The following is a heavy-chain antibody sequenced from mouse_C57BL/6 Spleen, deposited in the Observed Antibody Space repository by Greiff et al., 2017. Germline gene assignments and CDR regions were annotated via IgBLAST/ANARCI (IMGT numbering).Heavy chain of an antibody. CDR3: ALNWDEGYFDV. J-gene: IGHJ1*03. Sequence: VHVKQSGAELVKPGASVKLSCTASGFNIKDYYMHWVKQRTEQGLEWIGRIDPEDGETKYAPKFQGKATITADTSSNTAYLQLSSLTSEDTAVYYCALNWDEGYFDVWGTGTTVTVSS. D-gene: IGHD4-1*01. CDR2: IDPEDGET. CDR1: GFNIKDYY. V-gene: IGHV14-2*01.